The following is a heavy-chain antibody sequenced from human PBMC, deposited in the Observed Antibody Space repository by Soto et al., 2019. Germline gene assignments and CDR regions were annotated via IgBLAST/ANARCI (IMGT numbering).Heavy chain of an antibody. J-gene: IGHJ6*02. CDR2: ISGSGGST. CDR3: PTRGSFTSAYCLAANSCTDV. V-gene: IGHV3-23*01. D-gene: IGHD2-8*01. CDR1: GLTFSNYA. Sequence: EVQLLESGGVLVQPGGSLRLSCAASGLTFSNYAMSWVRQAPGKGLEWVSGISGSGGSTDYADSVKGRFTISRDNSKTPLDRQMNSLRAEDTVVYYWPTRGSFTSAYCLAANSCTDVWGQGTTVTVS.